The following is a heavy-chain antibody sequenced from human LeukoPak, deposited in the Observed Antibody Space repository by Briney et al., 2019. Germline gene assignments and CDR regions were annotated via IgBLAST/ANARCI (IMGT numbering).Heavy chain of an antibody. CDR2: ISDGVGTT. CDR1: GFTFSDYA. CDR3: AKAWDSSGWGPQYFYH. D-gene: IGHD6-19*01. Sequence: PGGSLRLSCAASGFTFSDYAMSWVRQAPGKGLEWVSVISDGVGTTYYAVSVRGRFTISRDNSKNRLYLQMNSLRGEDTAVYYCAKAWDSSGWGPQYFYHWGQGTLVTVSS. J-gene: IGHJ1*01. V-gene: IGHV3-23*01.